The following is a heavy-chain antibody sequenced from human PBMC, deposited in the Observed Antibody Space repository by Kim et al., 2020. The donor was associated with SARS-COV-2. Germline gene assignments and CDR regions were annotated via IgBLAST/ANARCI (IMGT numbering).Heavy chain of an antibody. CDR3: AKHGDYGGNY. J-gene: IGHJ4*02. Sequence: NKYYADSVKGRFTISRDNSKNTLYLQMNSLRAEDTAVYYCAKHGDYGGNYWGQGTLVTVSS. D-gene: IGHD4-17*01. V-gene: IGHV3-33*06. CDR2: NK.